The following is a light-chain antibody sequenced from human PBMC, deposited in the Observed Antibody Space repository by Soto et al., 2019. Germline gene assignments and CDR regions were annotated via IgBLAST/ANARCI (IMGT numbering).Light chain of an antibody. V-gene: IGLV2-14*01. CDR1: SSDVGGYSY. CDR2: DVT. J-gene: IGLJ3*02. CDR3: TSYTSSSTLVV. Sequence: QSALTQPASVSGSPGQSITISCTGTSSDVGGYSYVSWYQQHPGKAPKLMIFDVTYRPSGVSNRFCGSKSGNTASLTISGLQAEDEADYYCTSYTSSSTLVVFGGGTKVTAL.